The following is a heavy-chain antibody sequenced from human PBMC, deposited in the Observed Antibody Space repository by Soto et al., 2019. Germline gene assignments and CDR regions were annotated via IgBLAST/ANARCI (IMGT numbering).Heavy chain of an antibody. D-gene: IGHD3-16*02. CDR2: IYNSGSA. J-gene: IGHJ4*02. CDR1: GDSIDSYY. CDR3: SRLRYGGYFDY. V-gene: IGHV4-59*08. Sequence: QVHLQESGPGLVKPSETLSLTCIVSGDSIDSYYWNWIRQSPGRGLEWIGYIYNSGSAIYNPSLKSRVPLSVDTSKNQFSLKLRSVTAADTAVYFCSRLRYGGYFDYWGQGRPVAVSS.